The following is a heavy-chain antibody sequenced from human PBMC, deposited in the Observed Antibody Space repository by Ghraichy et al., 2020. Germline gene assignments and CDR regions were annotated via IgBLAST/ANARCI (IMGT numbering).Heavy chain of an antibody. D-gene: IGHD5-24*01. J-gene: IGHJ4*02. CDR3: AREGNRDDYNKGGCLDY. Sequence: GGSLRLSCATSGFTFSSYVMHWVRQAPGEGLEWVAVVASADKIYADSVKGRFTVSRDNSKNTLYLDINSLRTDDTAVYYCAREGNRDDYNKGGCLDYWGQGTLVIVPS. V-gene: IGHV3-30*03. CDR2: VASADK. CDR1: GFTFSSYV.